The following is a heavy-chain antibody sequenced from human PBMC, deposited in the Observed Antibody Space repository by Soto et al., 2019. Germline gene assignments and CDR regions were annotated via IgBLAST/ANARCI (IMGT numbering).Heavy chain of an antibody. CDR2: INAGNGNT. D-gene: IGHD1-1*01. Sequence: QVQLVQSGAEEKKPGASVKVSCKASGYTFTSYTMHWVRRAPGQRLEWMGWINAGNGNTKYSQKFQGRVTITRDTSASTAYMELSSLRSEDTAVYYCARERGVTHDPYFDYWGQGTLVTVSS. CDR1: GYTFTSYT. V-gene: IGHV1-3*05. J-gene: IGHJ4*02. CDR3: ARERGVTHDPYFDY.